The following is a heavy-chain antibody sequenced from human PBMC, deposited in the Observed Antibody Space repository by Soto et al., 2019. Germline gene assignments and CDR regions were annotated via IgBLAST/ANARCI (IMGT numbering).Heavy chain of an antibody. CDR3: ARGPYAFDI. V-gene: IGHV3-7*01. CDR1: GLTFSSYW. CDR2: IKQDGSEK. Sequence: GGSLRLSCAPSGLTFSSYWMSWVRQAPGKGLEWVANIKQDGSEKYYVDSVKGRFTISRDNAKNSLYLQMNSLRAEDTAVYYCARGPYAFDIWGQGTMVTVSS. J-gene: IGHJ3*02.